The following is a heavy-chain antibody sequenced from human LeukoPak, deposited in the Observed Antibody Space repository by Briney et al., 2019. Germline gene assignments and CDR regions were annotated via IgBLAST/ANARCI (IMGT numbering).Heavy chain of an antibody. J-gene: IGHJ4*02. Sequence: GGSLRLSCAASGFTFKKYWMNWVRQVPGKGLECLANIKEDGSETYYADSVKGRFTISRDNAKNSLYLQMNSLRVEDTAVYYCVRDFSLTRLERPFDYWGQGTLVTVSS. V-gene: IGHV3-7*01. CDR3: VRDFSLTRLERPFDY. CDR2: IKEDGSET. CDR1: GFTFKKYW. D-gene: IGHD1-1*01.